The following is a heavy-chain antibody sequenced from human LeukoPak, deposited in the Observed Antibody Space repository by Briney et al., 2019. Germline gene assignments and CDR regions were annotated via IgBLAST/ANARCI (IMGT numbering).Heavy chain of an antibody. CDR1: GGSFSGYY. V-gene: IGHV4-34*01. J-gene: IGHJ4*02. CDR3: ARIGAAVSRQYYFDY. CDR2: INHSGST. Sequence: SSETLSLTCAVYGGSFSGYYWSWIRQPPGKGLEWIGEINHSGSTNYNPSLKSRVTISVDTSKNQFSLKLSSMTAADTAVYYCARIGAAVSRQYYFDYWGQGTLVTVSS. D-gene: IGHD1-26*01.